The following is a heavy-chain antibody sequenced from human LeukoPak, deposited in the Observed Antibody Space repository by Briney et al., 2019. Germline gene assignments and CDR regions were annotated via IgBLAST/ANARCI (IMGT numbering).Heavy chain of an antibody. J-gene: IGHJ4*02. CDR3: ARGLYGDFDY. CDR2: ISSSSSYI. D-gene: IGHD4-17*01. CDR1: GFTFSSYI. Sequence: GGSLRLSCAASGFTFSSYIMNWVRQAPGKGLEWVSSISSSSSYIYYADSGKGRFTISRDNAKNSLYLQMNSLRAEDTAVYYCARGLYGDFDYWGQGTLVTVSS. V-gene: IGHV3-21*01.